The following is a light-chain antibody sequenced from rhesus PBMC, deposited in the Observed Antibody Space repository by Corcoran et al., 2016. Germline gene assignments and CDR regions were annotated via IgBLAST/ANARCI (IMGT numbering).Light chain of an antibody. CDR3: QQYSSTPT. V-gene: IGKV1-22*01. Sequence: DIQMTQSPSSLSASVGDTVTITCRASQSISSWLAWYQQKPGKAPNLLIYTASTLQSGVPSRFSGSGSGTDFTLPLSSLQSEDFATYYCQQYSSTPTFGQGTKVEIK. J-gene: IGKJ1*01. CDR2: TAS. CDR1: QSISSW.